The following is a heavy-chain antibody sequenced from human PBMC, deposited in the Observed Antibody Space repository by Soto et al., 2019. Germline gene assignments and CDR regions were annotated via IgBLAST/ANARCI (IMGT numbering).Heavy chain of an antibody. Sequence: GGSLRLSCAASGFTFSSYAMSWGRQAPGKGLEGASAISGSGGSTYYADSVKGRFTISRDNSKNTLYLQMNSLRAEDTAVYYCAKDPQWLVHIAKGYYYRMDVWGPGTTVTVSS. CDR1: GFTFSSYA. CDR2: ISGSGGST. V-gene: IGHV3-23*01. CDR3: AKDPQWLVHIAKGYYYRMDV. D-gene: IGHD6-19*01. J-gene: IGHJ6*02.